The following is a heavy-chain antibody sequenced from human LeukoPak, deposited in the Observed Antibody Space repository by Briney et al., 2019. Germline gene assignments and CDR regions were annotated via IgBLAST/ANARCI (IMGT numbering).Heavy chain of an antibody. CDR2: ISWNSGSI. CDR3: AKGRLWFGELDAFDI. V-gene: IGHV3-9*01. Sequence: GGSLKLSCAASGFTFDDYAMPWVRQAPGKGLEWVSGISWNSGSIGYADSVKGRFTISRDNAKNSLYLQMNSLRAEDTALYYCAKGRLWFGELDAFDIWGQGTMVTVSS. J-gene: IGHJ3*02. D-gene: IGHD3-10*01. CDR1: GFTFDDYA.